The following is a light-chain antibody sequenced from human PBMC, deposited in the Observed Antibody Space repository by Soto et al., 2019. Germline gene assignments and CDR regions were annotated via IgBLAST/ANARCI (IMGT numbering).Light chain of an antibody. CDR2: DVS. Sequence: QSALTQPASVSGSPGQSITISCTGTSSDVGGYNYVSWYQQYPGKAPKVMIYDVSNRPSGVSNRFSGSKSGNTASLTISGLQAEDEADYYCSSYTSSSTLEVFGTGTKVNVL. V-gene: IGLV2-14*01. CDR1: SSDVGGYNY. CDR3: SSYTSSSTLEV. J-gene: IGLJ1*01.